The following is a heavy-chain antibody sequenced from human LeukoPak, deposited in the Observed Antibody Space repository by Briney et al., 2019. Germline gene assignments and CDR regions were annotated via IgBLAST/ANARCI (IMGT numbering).Heavy chain of an antibody. Sequence: RPGGSLRLSRAASGFTFDDYAMHWVRQAPGKGLEWVSGISWNSGSIGYADSVKGRFTISRDNAKNSLYLQMNSLRAEDTALYYCAKGQYQLLPYYYYGMDVWGQGTTVTVSS. J-gene: IGHJ6*02. V-gene: IGHV3-9*01. CDR2: ISWNSGSI. CDR3: AKGQYQLLPYYYYGMDV. D-gene: IGHD2-2*01. CDR1: GFTFDDYA.